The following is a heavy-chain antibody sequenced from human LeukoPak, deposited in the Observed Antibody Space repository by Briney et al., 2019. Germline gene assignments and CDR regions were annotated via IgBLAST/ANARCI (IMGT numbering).Heavy chain of an antibody. D-gene: IGHD5-18*01. Sequence: GGSLRLSCAASGFTFSSYSMNWVRQAPGKGLEWVSYISSSSSTIYYADSVKGRFTISRDNAKNSLYLQMNSLRAGDTAVYYCARQLGYSYGKLDYWGQGTLVTVSS. J-gene: IGHJ4*02. CDR1: GFTFSSYS. CDR3: ARQLGYSYGKLDY. CDR2: ISSSSSTI. V-gene: IGHV3-48*01.